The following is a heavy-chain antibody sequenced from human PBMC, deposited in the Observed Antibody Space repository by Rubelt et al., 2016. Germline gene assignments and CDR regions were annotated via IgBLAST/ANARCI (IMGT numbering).Heavy chain of an antibody. V-gene: IGHV3-30*07. CDR3: TTDLYYYDSSGYYRIDY. D-gene: IGHD3-22*01. Sequence: ADSVKGRFTISRDNSKNTLYLQMNSLKTEDTAVYYCTTDLYYYDSSGYYRIDYWGQGTLVTVSS. J-gene: IGHJ4*02.